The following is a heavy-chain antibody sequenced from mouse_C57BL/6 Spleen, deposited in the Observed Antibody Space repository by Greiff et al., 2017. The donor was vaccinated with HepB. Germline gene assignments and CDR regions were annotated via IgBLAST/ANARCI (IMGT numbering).Heavy chain of an antibody. V-gene: IGHV1-69*01. CDR1: GYTFTSYW. D-gene: IGHD2-2*01. J-gene: IGHJ4*01. CDR3: AREVVTTSRAMDY. Sequence: QVQLQQPGAELVMPGASVKLSCKASGYTFTSYWMHWVKQRPGQGLEWIGEIDPSDSYTNYNQKFKGKSTLTVDKSSSTAYMQLSSLTSEDSAVYHCAREVVTTSRAMDYWGQGTSVTVSS. CDR2: IDPSDSYT.